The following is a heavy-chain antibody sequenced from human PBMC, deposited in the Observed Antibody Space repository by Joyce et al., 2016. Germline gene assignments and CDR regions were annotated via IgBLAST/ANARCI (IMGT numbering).Heavy chain of an antibody. CDR3: ARTSYDTREQLDY. J-gene: IGHJ4*02. CDR1: GYTFTGYY. V-gene: IGHV1-2*02. D-gene: IGHD3-22*01. Sequence: QVQLVQSGAEVKKPGASVKVSCKASGYTFTGYYIHWVRQAPGQGLEWMGWFDPNRGPTNDAQKFQGRVTMTRDTSISTAYMELSRLRSDDTAVYYCARTSYDTREQLDYWGQGTLVTVSS. CDR2: FDPNRGPT.